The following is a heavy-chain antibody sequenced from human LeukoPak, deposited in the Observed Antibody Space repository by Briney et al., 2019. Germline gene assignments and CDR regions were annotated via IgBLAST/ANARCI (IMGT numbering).Heavy chain of an antibody. CDR3: ARDMWLYSSSSDYYYYMDV. Sequence: ASVKVSCKASGYTFTSYGISWVRQAPGQGLEWMGWISAYNGNTNCAQKLQGRVTMTTDTSTSTAYMELRSLRSDDTAVYYCARDMWLYSSSSDYYYYMDVWGKGTTVTVSS. CDR2: ISAYNGNT. J-gene: IGHJ6*03. V-gene: IGHV1-18*01. CDR1: GYTFTSYG. D-gene: IGHD6-6*01.